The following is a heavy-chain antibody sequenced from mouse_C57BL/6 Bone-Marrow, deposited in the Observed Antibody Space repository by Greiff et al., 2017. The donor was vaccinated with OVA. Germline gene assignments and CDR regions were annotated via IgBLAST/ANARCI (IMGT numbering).Heavy chain of an antibody. CDR1: GFNITDYY. CDR3: ARSPNVFPYFDY. J-gene: IGHJ2*01. V-gene: IGHV14-2*01. D-gene: IGHD4-1*01. Sequence: VQLKESGAELVKPGASVKLSCTASGFNITDYYMHWVKQRTEQGLEWIGRIDPEDGETKYAPKFQGKATITADTSSNTAYLQLSSLTSEDTAVYYCARSPNVFPYFDYWGQGTTLTVSS. CDR2: IDPEDGET.